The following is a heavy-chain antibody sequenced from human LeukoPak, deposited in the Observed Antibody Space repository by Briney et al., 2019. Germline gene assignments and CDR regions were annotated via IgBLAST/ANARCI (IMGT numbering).Heavy chain of an antibody. CDR1: GFTFSDYY. J-gene: IGHJ4*02. CDR2: ISSSGSTI. V-gene: IGHV3-11*04. CDR3: ARGTKLGYYDSSGSLGY. Sequence: GGSLRLSCAASGFTFSDYYMSWIRQAPGKGLEWVSYISSSGSTIYYADSVKGRSTISRDNAKNSLYLQMNSLRAEDTAVYYCARGTKLGYYDSSGSLGYWGQGTLVTVSS. D-gene: IGHD3-22*01.